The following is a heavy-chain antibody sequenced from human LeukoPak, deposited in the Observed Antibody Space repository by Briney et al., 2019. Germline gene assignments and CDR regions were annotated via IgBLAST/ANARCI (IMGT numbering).Heavy chain of an antibody. CDR1: GYTFTSYY. V-gene: IGHV1-46*01. Sequence: ASVKVSCKASGYTFTSYYMHWVRQAPGQGLEWMGIINPSGGSTSYAQKFQGRVTMTRDTSTSTVYMELSSLRSEDTAVYYCATSPVDYGSGSYSPYYYYYYMDVWGKGTTVTISS. CDR3: ATSPVDYGSGSYSPYYYYYYMDV. CDR2: INPSGGST. D-gene: IGHD3-10*01. J-gene: IGHJ6*03.